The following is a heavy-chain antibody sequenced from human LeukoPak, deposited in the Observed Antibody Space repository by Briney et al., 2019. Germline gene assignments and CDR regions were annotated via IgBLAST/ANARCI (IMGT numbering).Heavy chain of an antibody. CDR2: INTNTGNP. J-gene: IGHJ4*02. CDR3: ARVPSYGDQYYFDY. V-gene: IGHV7-4-1*02. Sequence: ASVKVSCKASGYTFISYAMNWVRQAPGQGLEWMGWINTNTGNPTYAQGFTGRFVFSLDTSVSTAYLQISSLKAEDTAVYYCARVPSYGDQYYFDYWGQGTLVTVSS. D-gene: IGHD5-18*01. CDR1: GYTFISYA.